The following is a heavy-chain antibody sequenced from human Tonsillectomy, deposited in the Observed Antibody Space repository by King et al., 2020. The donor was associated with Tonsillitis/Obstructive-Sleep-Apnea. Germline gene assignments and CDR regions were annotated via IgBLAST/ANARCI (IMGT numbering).Heavy chain of an antibody. CDR2: IYYTGST. CDR1: GGSISSYY. V-gene: IGHV4-59*01. J-gene: IGHJ6*03. Sequence: PLQESGPGLVKPSETLSLTCTVSGGSISSYYWSWIRQPPGKGLEWIGYIYYTGSTNYNLSFKNRVSISIDTSKNHFSLKLSSVTAADTAVYYCARDQVSIPYYYYMDVWGKGTTVTVSS. CDR3: ARDQVSIPYYYYMDV.